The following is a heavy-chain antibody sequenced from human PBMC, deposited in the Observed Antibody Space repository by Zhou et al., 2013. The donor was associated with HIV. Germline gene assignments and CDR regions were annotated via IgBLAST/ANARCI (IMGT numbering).Heavy chain of an antibody. D-gene: IGHD3-10*01. CDR3: AREFGSGSYFDPHYYYYGMDV. CDR1: GGTFSSYA. CDR2: IIPIFGTA. V-gene: IGHV1-69*18. J-gene: IGHJ6*02. Sequence: QVQLVQSGAEVKKPGSSVKVSCKASGGTFSSYAISWVRQAPGQGLEWMGRIIPIFGTANYAQKFQGRVTITADESTSTAYMELSSLRSDDTAVYYCAREFGSGSYFDPHYYYYGMDVWGQGTTVTVSS.